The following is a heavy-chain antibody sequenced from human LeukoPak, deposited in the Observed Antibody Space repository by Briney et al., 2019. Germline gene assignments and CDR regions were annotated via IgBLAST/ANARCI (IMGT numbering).Heavy chain of an antibody. CDR2: INPSGGST. V-gene: IGHV1-46*01. CDR1: GYTFTSYY. J-gene: IGHJ5*02. D-gene: IGHD3-10*01. Sequence: ASVKVSCKASGYTFTSYYMHWVRQAPGQGLEWMGIINPSGGSTSYAQKFQGRVTMTRDMSTSTVYMELSSLRSEDTAVYYCARHEVDGSGRNNWFDPWGQGTLVTVSS. CDR3: ARHEVDGSGRNNWFDP.